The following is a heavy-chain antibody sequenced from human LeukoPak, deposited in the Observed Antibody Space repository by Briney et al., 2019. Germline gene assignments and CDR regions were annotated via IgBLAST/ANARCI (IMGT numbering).Heavy chain of an antibody. CDR2: MNPNSGIT. CDR1: GYTFTSYD. CDR3: AREDYYDSGSNDY. V-gene: IGHV1-8*03. D-gene: IGHD3-22*01. Sequence: ASVKVSCKASGYTFTSYDINWVRQATGQGLEWMGWMNPNSGITGYAQKFQGRVTISRNTSISTAYMELSSLRSEGTAVYYCAREDYYDSGSNDYWGQGTLVTVSS. J-gene: IGHJ4*02.